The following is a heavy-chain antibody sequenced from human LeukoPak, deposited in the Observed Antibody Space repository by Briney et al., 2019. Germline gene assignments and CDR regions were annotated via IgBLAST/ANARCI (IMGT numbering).Heavy chain of an antibody. CDR1: GGSFSGYY. Sequence: PSETLSLTCAVYGGSFSGYYWSWIRQPPGKGLEWIGEINHSGSTNYNPSLKSRVTISVDTSKNQFSLKLSSVTAADTAVYYCARGGEDIVVVPAAHSQKIFQHWGQGTLVTVSS. D-gene: IGHD2-2*01. J-gene: IGHJ1*01. CDR2: INHSGST. CDR3: ARGGEDIVVVPAAHSQKIFQH. V-gene: IGHV4-34*01.